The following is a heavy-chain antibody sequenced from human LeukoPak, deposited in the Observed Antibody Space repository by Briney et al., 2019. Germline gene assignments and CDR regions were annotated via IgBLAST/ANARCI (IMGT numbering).Heavy chain of an antibody. J-gene: IGHJ4*02. Sequence: GASVKVSCKASGYTFSSFDISWVRQAPGQGLEWMGWISGHNGNTKYAQKFEGRVTMTTDTSTSIAYMELRGLKSDDTAVYYCARAHSSGWYVGDYWGQGTLVTV. CDR2: ISGHNGNT. D-gene: IGHD6-19*01. CDR1: GYTFSSFD. V-gene: IGHV1-18*01. CDR3: ARAHSSGWYVGDY.